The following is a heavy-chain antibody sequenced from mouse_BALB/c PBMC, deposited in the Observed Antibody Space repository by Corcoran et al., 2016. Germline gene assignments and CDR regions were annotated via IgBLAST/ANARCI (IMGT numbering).Heavy chain of an antibody. V-gene: IGHV14-1*02. CDR3: ARGFSAYYGNYVLNYYAMDY. CDR2: IDPENGNT. CDR1: GFNIKDYY. J-gene: IGHJ4*01. Sequence: EVQLQQSGAELVRPGALVKLSCKASGFNIKDYYMHWVKQRPEQGLEWIGWIDPENGNTIYDPKFQGKASITADTSSNTAYLQLSSLTSEDTAVYYCARGFSAYYGNYVLNYYAMDYWGQGTSVTVSS. D-gene: IGHD2-10*01.